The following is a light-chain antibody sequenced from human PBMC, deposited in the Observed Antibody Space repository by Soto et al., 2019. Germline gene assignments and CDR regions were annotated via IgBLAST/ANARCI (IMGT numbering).Light chain of an antibody. CDR2: AAS. V-gene: IGKV1-17*02. CDR1: QGIRDD. CDR3: IQNYSSPPWT. J-gene: IGKJ1*01. Sequence: DIQMTQSPSSLSASVGDRITIACRASQGIRDDGNWYQQKPGKAPKRLIYAASRLASGVPSRLSGSGSETEFTLTISDLQPEDFATYYCIQNYSSPPWTFGQGTTVEVK.